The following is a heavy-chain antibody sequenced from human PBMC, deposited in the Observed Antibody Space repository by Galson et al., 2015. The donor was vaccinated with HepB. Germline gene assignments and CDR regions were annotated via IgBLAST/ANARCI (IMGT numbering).Heavy chain of an antibody. V-gene: IGHV3-33*08. CDR3: ARANGSYYYDSSGHFDY. D-gene: IGHD3-22*01. CDR2: IWYDGSNK. Sequence: SLRLSCAASGFTFSSYGMHWVRQAPGKGLEWVAVIWYDGSNKYYADSVKGRFTISRDNSKNTLYLQMNSLRAEDTAVYYCARANGSYYYDSSGHFDYWGQGTLVTVPS. J-gene: IGHJ4*02. CDR1: GFTFSSYG.